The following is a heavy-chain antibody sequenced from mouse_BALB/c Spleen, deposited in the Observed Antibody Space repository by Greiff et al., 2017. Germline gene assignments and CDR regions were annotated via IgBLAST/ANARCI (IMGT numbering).Heavy chain of an antibody. J-gene: IGHJ1*01. V-gene: IGHV3-6*02. Sequence: EVQLQESGPGLVKPSQSLSLTCSVTGYSITSGYYWNWIRQFPGNKLEWMGYISYDGSNNYNPSLKNRISITRDTSKNQFFLKLNSVTTEDTATYYCARGGYYGLYWYFDVWGAGTTVTVSS. CDR2: ISYDGSN. D-gene: IGHD1-2*01. CDR3: ARGGYYGLYWYFDV. CDR1: GYSITSGYY.